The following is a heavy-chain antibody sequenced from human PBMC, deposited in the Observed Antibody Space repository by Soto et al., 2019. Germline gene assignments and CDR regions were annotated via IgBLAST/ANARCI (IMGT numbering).Heavy chain of an antibody. CDR1: GHTFHNYA. CDR2: ISGSGGST. Sequence: PGGSLRLSCVGSGHTFHNYAMTWVRQAPGKGLEWVSGISGSGGSTYYADSVRGRFTISRDDSKNTLYLQMNSLRAEDTAVYYCARVRYDFWSGYYNDAFDIWGQGTMVTVSS. V-gene: IGHV3-23*01. D-gene: IGHD3-3*01. J-gene: IGHJ3*02. CDR3: ARVRYDFWSGYYNDAFDI.